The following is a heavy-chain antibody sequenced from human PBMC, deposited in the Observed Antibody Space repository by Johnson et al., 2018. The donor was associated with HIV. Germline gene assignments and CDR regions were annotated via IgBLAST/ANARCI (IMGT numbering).Heavy chain of an antibody. V-gene: IGHV3-30-3*01. CDR3: ARGQLWLLDDALDI. J-gene: IGHJ3*02. D-gene: IGHD5-18*01. Sequence: QVQLVESGGGLVKPGGSLRLSCAASEFTFSNYAMHWVRQAPGKGLEWVAVVPDDGDNKYYAEPVKGRFTISRDNSKNTRYLQMNSLRAEDTAIYYCARGQLWLLDDALDIWGQGTMVTVSS. CDR1: EFTFSNYA. CDR2: VPDDGDNK.